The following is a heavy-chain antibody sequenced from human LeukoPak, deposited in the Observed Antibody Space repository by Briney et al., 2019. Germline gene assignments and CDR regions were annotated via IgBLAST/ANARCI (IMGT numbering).Heavy chain of an antibody. CDR1: GFTFSSYA. CDR3: AKDNDILTGRDY. V-gene: IGHV3-23*01. Sequence: GGSLRLSCAASGFTFSSYAMSLVRQAPGKGLEWVSAISGSGGSTYYADSVKGRFTISRDNSKNTLYLQMNSLRAEDTAVYYCAKDNDILTGRDYWGQGTLVTVSS. CDR2: ISGSGGST. J-gene: IGHJ4*02. D-gene: IGHD3-9*01.